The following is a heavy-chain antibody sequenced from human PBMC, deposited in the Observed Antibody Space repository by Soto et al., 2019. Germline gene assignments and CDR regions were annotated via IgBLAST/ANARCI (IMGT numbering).Heavy chain of an antibody. J-gene: IGHJ4*02. CDR2: ISYDGSNK. CDR3: ARGGTYYDSRRGDY. CDR1: GFTFSSYA. V-gene: IGHV3-30-3*01. D-gene: IGHD3-22*01. Sequence: QVQLVESGGGVVQPGRSLRLSCAASGFTFSSYAMHWVRQAPGKGLEWVAVISYDGSNKYYADSVKGRFTISRDNSKNTLYLQMNSLRAEDTAVHYCARGGTYYDSRRGDYWGQGTLVTVSS.